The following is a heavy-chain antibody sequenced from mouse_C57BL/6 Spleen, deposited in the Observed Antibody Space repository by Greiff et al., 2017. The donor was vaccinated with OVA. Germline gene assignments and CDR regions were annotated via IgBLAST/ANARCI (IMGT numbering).Heavy chain of an antibody. D-gene: IGHD2-1*01. V-gene: IGHV1-81*01. CDR3: ARGGNSLYAMDD. CDR2: IYPRSGNT. CDR1: GYTFTSYG. Sequence: VQLVESGAELARPGASVKLSCKASGYTFTSYGISWVKQRTGPGLEWIGEIYPRSGNTYYNEKFKGKATLTADKSSSTAYMELRSLTSEDSAVYCCARGGNSLYAMDDWGQGTSVTVSS. J-gene: IGHJ4*01.